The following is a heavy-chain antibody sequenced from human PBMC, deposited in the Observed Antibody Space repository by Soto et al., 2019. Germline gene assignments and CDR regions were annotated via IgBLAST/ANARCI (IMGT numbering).Heavy chain of an antibody. CDR1: GFSLSNARMG. V-gene: IGHV2-26*01. Sequence: GSGPTLVNPTETLTLTCTVSGFSLSNARMGVSWIRQPPGKALEWLAHIFSNDEKSYSTSLKSRLTISKDTSKSQVVLTMTNMDPVDTATYYCARIGRGYSSSWYYYGMDVWGQGTTVTVSS. CDR2: IFSNDEK. D-gene: IGHD6-13*01. CDR3: ARIGRGYSSSWYYYGMDV. J-gene: IGHJ6*02.